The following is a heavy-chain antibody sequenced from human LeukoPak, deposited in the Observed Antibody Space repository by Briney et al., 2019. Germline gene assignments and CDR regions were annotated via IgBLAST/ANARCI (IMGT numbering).Heavy chain of an antibody. CDR2: IYASGTT. CDR3: ARDLGIGAPGTYPRFDI. J-gene: IGHJ3*02. D-gene: IGHD6-13*01. CDR1: GCSFSVYY. V-gene: IGHV4-4*07. Sequence: SETLSLTCTVSGCSFSVYYRSWIRQPAGQGLEWIGRIYASGTTDYNPSLKSRVAMSVDKSKNLFSLRLTSVTAADTAVYYCARDLGIGAPGTYPRFDIWAQGTMVTVSS.